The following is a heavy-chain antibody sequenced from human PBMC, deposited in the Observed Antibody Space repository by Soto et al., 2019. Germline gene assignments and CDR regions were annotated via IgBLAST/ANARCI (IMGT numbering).Heavy chain of an antibody. CDR3: ARYGVAPYYYYGMDV. J-gene: IGHJ6*02. CDR2: IDPSDSYT. V-gene: IGHV5-10-1*01. D-gene: IGHD4-17*01. Sequence: GESLKISCKGSGYSFTSYWISWVRQMPGKGLEWMGRIDPSDSYTNYSPSFQGHVTISADKSISTAYLQWSSLKASDTAMYYCARYGVAPYYYYGMDVWGQGTTVTVSS. CDR1: GYSFTSYW.